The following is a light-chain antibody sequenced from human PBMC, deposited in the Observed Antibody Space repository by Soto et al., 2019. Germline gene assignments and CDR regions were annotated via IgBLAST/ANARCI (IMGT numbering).Light chain of an antibody. Sequence: EKVMTQSPATLSVSPGERATLSCRASQSVRSNLAWYQQKPGQPPRLLIYDVSTRASAAPARFSGSGSGSEFTLTISSLQSEDFAIYFCQQYYHWRTFGQGTKV. CDR3: QQYYHWRT. J-gene: IGKJ1*01. V-gene: IGKV3-15*01. CDR1: QSVRSN. CDR2: DVS.